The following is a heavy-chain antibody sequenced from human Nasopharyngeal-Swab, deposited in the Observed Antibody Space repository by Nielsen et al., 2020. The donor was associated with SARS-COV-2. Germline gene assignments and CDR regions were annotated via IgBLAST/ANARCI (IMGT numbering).Heavy chain of an antibody. J-gene: IGHJ6*02. CDR2: ISAYNGNT. CDR3: AGYDILTGSMDV. D-gene: IGHD3-9*01. V-gene: IGHV1-18*01. Sequence: ASVKVSCKASGYTFTSYGISWVRQAPGQGLEWMGWISAYNGNTNCAQKLQGRVTMTTDTSTSTAYMELRSLRSDDTAVYYCAGYDILTGSMDVWGQGTTVTVSS. CDR1: GYTFTSYG.